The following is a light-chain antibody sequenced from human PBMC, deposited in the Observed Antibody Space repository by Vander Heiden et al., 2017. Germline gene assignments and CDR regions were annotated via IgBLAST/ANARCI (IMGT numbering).Light chain of an antibody. CDR1: QSIRSR. CDR3: QQDNGYPLT. CDR2: DAS. J-gene: IGKJ4*01. V-gene: IGKV1-5*01. Sequence: DIQMTQSPSTLSASVGDKVTITCRASQSIRSRLAWYQQKPGKAPNLLIYDASSLESGVPSRFSGSGSGTEFTLSISSLQPDDFATYFCQQDNGYPLTFGGGTKVEIK.